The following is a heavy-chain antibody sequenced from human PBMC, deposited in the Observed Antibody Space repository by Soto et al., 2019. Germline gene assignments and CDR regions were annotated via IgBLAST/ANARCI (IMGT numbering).Heavy chain of an antibody. CDR2: ISYSGNT. D-gene: IGHD2-2*01. CDR1: GGSITNYY. J-gene: IGHJ5*02. V-gene: IGHV4-59*01. CDR3: ARGDCTTGNCYAGWFDL. Sequence: PSETLSLTCTVSGGSITNYYCSWIRQVPGKGLEWIGYISYSGNTKYNPSLKSRVTMSVDTSRNQFSLNLRSVSAADTAVYYCARGDCTTGNCYAGWFDLWGQGTLVTVSS.